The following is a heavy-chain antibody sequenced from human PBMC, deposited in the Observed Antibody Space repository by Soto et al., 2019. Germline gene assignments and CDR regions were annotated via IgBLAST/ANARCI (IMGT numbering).Heavy chain of an antibody. D-gene: IGHD2-15*01. CDR3: ARDNMVAATRRYYYYGMDV. CDR2: IYSGGST. Sequence: GGSLRLSCAASGLTVSSNYMSWVRQAPGKGLEWVSVIYSGGSTYYADSVKGRFTISRDNSKNTLYLQMNSLRAEDTAVYYCARDNMVAATRRYYYYGMDVWGQGTTVTVSS. J-gene: IGHJ6*02. V-gene: IGHV3-53*01. CDR1: GLTVSSNY.